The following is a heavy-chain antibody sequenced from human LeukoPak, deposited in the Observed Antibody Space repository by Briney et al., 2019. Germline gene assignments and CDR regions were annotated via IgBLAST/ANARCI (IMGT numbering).Heavy chain of an antibody. CDR3: ARLDY. V-gene: IGHV3-30*02. J-gene: IGHJ4*02. CDR2: IRYDGSNK. CDR1: EFTFNNYG. Sequence: GGSLRLSCAASEFTFNNYGMHWVRQAPGKGLEWVAFIRYDGSNKYYADSVKGRFTISRDNSKNSLYLQMNSLRAEDTAVYYCARLDYWGQGTLVTVSS.